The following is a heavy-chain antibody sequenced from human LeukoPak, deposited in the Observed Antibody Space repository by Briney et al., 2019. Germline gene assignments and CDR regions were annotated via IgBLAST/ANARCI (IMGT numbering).Heavy chain of an antibody. Sequence: ASVKVSCKASGYTFTGYYMHWVRQAPGQGLEWMGWINPNSGGTNYAQKFQGRVIMTRDTSISTAYMELSRLRSDDTAVYYCARVGVLRFLEWSLAFDPWGQGTLVTVSS. CDR1: GYTFTGYY. J-gene: IGHJ5*02. D-gene: IGHD3-3*01. CDR2: INPNSGGT. V-gene: IGHV1-2*02. CDR3: ARVGVLRFLEWSLAFDP.